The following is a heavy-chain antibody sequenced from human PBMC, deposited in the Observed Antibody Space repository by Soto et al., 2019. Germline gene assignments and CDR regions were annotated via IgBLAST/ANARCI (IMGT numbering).Heavy chain of an antibody. CDR1: GGFISNYY. CDR3: AGLKSFGTTSAGQNYHYGMGV. CDR2: IYYSGTT. D-gene: IGHD3-16*01. Sequence: SETLSLTCTVSGGFISNYYWSWVRQSPGKGLEWIGYIYYSGTTNYNPSPKSRVTILLDMSKNQFSLRLRSVTAADTAVYYCAGLKSFGTTSAGQNYHYGMGVWGQGTTVTVSS. V-gene: IGHV4-59*01. J-gene: IGHJ6*02.